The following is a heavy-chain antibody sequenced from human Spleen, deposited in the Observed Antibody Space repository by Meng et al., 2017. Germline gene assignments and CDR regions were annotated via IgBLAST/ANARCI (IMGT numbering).Heavy chain of an antibody. CDR2: IYSSGST. CDR1: GGSISSYY. CDR3: ARVEDSSGYYYGYFDY. Sequence: GSLRLSCTVSGGSISSYYWSWIRQPAGKGLEWIGRIYSSGSTNYNPSLKSRVTISVDTSKNQFSLKLSSVTAADTAVYYCARVEDSSGYYYGYFDYWGQGTLVTVSS. J-gene: IGHJ4*02. D-gene: IGHD3-22*01. V-gene: IGHV4-4*07.